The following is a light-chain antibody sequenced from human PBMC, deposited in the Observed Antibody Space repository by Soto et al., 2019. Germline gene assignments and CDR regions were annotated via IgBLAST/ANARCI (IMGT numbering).Light chain of an antibody. CDR1: QDIKIY. Sequence: DIQMTQSPSALSASVGDRVTITCRASQDIKIYLAWYQHKAGKAPKLLLSLASRLETGVPSRFSGSGSGTEFPLSISGLQPDDSANFYCQQYEAHPTFGHGTKVDI. CDR2: LAS. V-gene: IGKV1-5*01. CDR3: QQYEAHPT. J-gene: IGKJ3*01.